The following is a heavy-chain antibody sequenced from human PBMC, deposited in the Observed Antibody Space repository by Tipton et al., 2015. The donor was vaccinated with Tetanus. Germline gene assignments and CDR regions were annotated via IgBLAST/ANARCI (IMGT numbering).Heavy chain of an antibody. V-gene: IGHV1-18*01. CDR1: GYSFTGYG. J-gene: IGHJ4*02. Sequence: QSGPEVKKPGASVKVSCTASGYSFTGYGINWVRQAPGQGLEWGGSISGYSGNTRYAQNLQGRVTMTTDSSTSTAYMELRSLRSDDTAVYYCARGGSHFDYWGQGTLVTVSS. D-gene: IGHD1-26*01. CDR2: ISGYSGNT. CDR3: ARGGSHFDY.